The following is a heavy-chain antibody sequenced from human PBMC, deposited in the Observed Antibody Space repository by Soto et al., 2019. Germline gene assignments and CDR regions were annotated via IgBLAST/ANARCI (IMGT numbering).Heavy chain of an antibody. CDR2: IKPNSGGT. Sequence: SSVKGSCKASGYTFTGYYMHWVRQAPGQGLEWMGWIKPNSGGTNYAQKFQGRVTRTRDTSISKDYMELRRLRSDDTAVDYCARSLVGAPYEPWGQGTRVTVAS. V-gene: IGHV1-2*02. J-gene: IGHJ5*02. CDR1: GYTFTGYY. D-gene: IGHD1-26*01. CDR3: ARSLVGAPYEP.